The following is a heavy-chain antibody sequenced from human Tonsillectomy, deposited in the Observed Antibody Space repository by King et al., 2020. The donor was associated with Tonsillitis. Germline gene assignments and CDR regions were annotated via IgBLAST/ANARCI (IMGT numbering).Heavy chain of an antibody. D-gene: IGHD6-19*01. V-gene: IGHV1-3*01. CDR1: GYTFTSYA. CDR2: INAGNGHT. Sequence: QLVQSGAEVKKPGASVKLSCKASGYTFTSYAMHWVRQAPGQRLEWMGWINAGNGHTKNSQKCQGRVTITRGTSASTAYMELSSLRSEDTAVYYCASPYSRGWDGDAYYGMDVWGQGTTVTVSS. CDR3: ASPYSRGWDGDAYYGMDV. J-gene: IGHJ6*02.